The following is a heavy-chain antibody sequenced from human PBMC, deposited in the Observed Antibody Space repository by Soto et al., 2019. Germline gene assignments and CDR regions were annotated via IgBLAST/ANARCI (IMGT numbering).Heavy chain of an antibody. J-gene: IGHJ3*01. D-gene: IGHD3-10*01. Sequence: QVQLVQSGAVVKKPGSSVEVSCQASGGTFSGYGISWVRQAPGQGLEWMGGTVPVFDTSKYAPRFQGRVTITTDKSTSTAYMELSSVTSDDTAIYFCARGVSNSGAYYTGPSAYDLWRQGTLVIVSS. V-gene: IGHV1-69*06. CDR2: TVPVFDTS. CDR3: ARGVSNSGAYYTGPSAYDL. CDR1: GGTFSGYG.